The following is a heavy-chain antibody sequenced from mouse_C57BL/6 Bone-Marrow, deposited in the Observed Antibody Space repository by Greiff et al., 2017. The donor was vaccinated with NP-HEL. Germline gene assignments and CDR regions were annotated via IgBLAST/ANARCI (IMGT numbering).Heavy chain of an antibody. V-gene: IGHV3-6*01. D-gene: IGHD6-1*01. CDR3: ATSARERNYAMDY. CDR1: GYSITSGYY. Sequence: EVKLMESGPGLVKPSQSLSLTCSVTGYSITSGYYWNWIRQFPGNKLEWMGYISYDGSNNYKPSLKNRISITRDTSKNQFFLKLNAVTTEDTATYYCATSARERNYAMDYWGQGTSVTVSS. CDR2: ISYDGSN. J-gene: IGHJ4*01.